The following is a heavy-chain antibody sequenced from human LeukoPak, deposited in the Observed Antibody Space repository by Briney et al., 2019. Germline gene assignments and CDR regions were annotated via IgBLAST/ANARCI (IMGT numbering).Heavy chain of an antibody. Sequence: SETLSLTCGVTGGSISTTNSFWGWIRQPPGKGLEWIGRIYYSGSTFYNPSLKSRVTISVDTSKNQFSLRLSSVTAADTAVYYCARHGSTDYFDYRGQGTLVTVSS. V-gene: IGHV4-39*01. CDR3: ARHGSTDYFDY. J-gene: IGHJ4*02. CDR2: IYYSGST. CDR1: GGSISTTNSF.